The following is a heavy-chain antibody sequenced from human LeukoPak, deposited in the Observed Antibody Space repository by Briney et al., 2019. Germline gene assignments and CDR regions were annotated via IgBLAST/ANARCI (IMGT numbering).Heavy chain of an antibody. J-gene: IGHJ4*02. Sequence: GGSLTLSCAASGFTFSNAWISWVRQPPGKGMGLVGRIKSKTDGGTTDYAAPVKGRFTISRDDSKNTLYLQMNSLKTEDTAVYYCTTDWGTVFDYWGQGTLVTVSS. CDR1: GFTFSNAW. CDR3: TTDWGTVFDY. CDR2: IKSKTDGGTT. D-gene: IGHD1-14*01. V-gene: IGHV3-15*01.